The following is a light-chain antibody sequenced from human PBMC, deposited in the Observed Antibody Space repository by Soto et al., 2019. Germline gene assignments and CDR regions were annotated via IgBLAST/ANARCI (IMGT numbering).Light chain of an antibody. CDR1: ESVTSS. CDR3: QQRSNWPIT. CDR2: GAS. J-gene: IGKJ5*01. Sequence: EIVMTQSPATLSVSPGDRATLSCRASESVTSSLAWYQQKPGQPPRLLIYGASSRATGIPDRFSGSGSGTDFTLTISRLEPEDFAVYICQQRSNWPITFGQGTRLEIK. V-gene: IGKV3D-20*02.